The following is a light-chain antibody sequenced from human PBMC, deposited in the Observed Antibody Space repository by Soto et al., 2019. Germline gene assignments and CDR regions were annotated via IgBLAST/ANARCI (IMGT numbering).Light chain of an antibody. V-gene: IGLV2-14*01. CDR3: SSYTSSSTRV. J-gene: IGLJ1*01. CDR1: SSDVGGYNY. CDR2: DAS. Sequence: QSVLTQPASVSGSPGQSIAISCTGTSSDVGGYNYVSWYQQHPGKAPKLMIYDASNRPSGVSNRFSGSKSGNTASLTISGLQADDEADYYCSSYTSSSTRVFGTGTKVTV.